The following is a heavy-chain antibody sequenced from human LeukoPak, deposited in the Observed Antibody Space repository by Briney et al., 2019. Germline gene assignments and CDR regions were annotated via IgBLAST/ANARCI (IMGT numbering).Heavy chain of an antibody. CDR3: TTARWYSSSWYPLDY. CDR1: GFTFSNAW. V-gene: IGHV3-15*01. CDR2: IKSKTDGGTT. J-gene: IGHJ4*02. Sequence: GGSLRLSCAASGFTFSNAWMSWVRQAPGKGLEWVGRIKSKTDGGTTDYAAPVKGRFTISRGDSKNTLYLQMNSLKTEDTAVYYCTTARWYSSSWYPLDYWGQGTLVTVSS. D-gene: IGHD6-13*01.